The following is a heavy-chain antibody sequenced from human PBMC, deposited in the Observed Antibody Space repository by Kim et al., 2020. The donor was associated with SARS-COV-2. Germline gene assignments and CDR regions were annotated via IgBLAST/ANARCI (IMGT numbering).Heavy chain of an antibody. J-gene: IGHJ4*02. CDR1: VFTFDDYA. CDR2: ISWNSGSI. D-gene: IGHD6-6*01. Sequence: GGSLRLSCAASVFTFDDYAMHWVWQAPGKGLEWVSGISWNSGSIGYADSVKGRFTSSRDNAKNSLYLQMNSLRAEDTALYYCAASSSSDYWGQGTLVTVSS. V-gene: IGHV3-9*01. CDR3: AASSSSDY.